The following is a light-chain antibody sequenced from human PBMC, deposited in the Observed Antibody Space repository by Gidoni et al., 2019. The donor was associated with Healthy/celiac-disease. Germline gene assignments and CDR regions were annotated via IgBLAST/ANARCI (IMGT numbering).Light chain of an antibody. CDR3: QVWDSSSDHPGV. CDR2: DDS. V-gene: IGLV3-21*02. J-gene: IGLJ2*01. Sequence: SYVLNQPPSVSVAPGQTARITCGGNNLGSKSVHWYQQQPGQAPLLVVYDDSDRPSGIPDRFSGSNSGNTATLTISRVEAGDEADYYCQVWDSSSDHPGVFGGGTKLTVL. CDR1: NLGSKS.